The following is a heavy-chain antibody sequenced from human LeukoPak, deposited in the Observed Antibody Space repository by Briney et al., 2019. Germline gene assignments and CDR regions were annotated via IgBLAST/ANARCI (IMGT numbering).Heavy chain of an antibody. CDR1: GGSISSSSYY. V-gene: IGHV4-39*01. D-gene: IGHD2-2*01. J-gene: IGHJ6*02. CDR3: ASPVVPAATHSYWDPGMDV. Sequence: SETLSLTCTVSGGSISSSSYYWGWIRQPPGKGLEWIGSIYYSGSTYYNPPLKSRVTISVDTSKNQFSLKLSSVTAADTAVYYCASPVVPAATHSYWDPGMDVWGQGTTVTVSS. CDR2: IYYSGST.